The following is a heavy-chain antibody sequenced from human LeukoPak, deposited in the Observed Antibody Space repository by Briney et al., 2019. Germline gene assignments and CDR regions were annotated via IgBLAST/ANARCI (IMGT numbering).Heavy chain of an antibody. Sequence: GGSLRLSCAASGFTFSSYAMSRVRQAPGKGLEWVSAISGSGGSTYYADSVKGRFTISRDNSKNTLYLQMNSLRAEDTAVYYCAKVLEGLRYAVWDFDYWRQGTLVTVST. CDR2: ISGSGGST. V-gene: IGHV3-23*01. CDR3: AKVLEGLRYAVWDFDY. J-gene: IGHJ4*02. D-gene: IGHD3-16*01. CDR1: GFTFSSYA.